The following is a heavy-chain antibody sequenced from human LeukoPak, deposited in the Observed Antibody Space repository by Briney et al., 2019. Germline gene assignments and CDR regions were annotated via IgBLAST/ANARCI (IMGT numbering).Heavy chain of an antibody. CDR3: SRDGLDYYGSGSYRGFDY. J-gene: IGHJ4*02. CDR1: GFTFGDYS. V-gene: IGHV3-49*04. D-gene: IGHD3-10*01. Sequence: GGSLRLSCTASGFTFGDYSMSWVRQAPGKGLEYIGFIRTKDFGGTTEYAASVKGRFTISRDDSKSIAYLQIHSLQSEDTAVYYCSRDGLDYYGSGSYRGFDYWGQGTLVTVSS. CDR2: IRTKDFGGTT.